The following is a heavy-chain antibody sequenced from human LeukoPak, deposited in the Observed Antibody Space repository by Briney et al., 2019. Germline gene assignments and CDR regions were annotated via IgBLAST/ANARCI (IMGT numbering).Heavy chain of an antibody. D-gene: IGHD3-22*01. Sequence: GGSLRLSCAASGFTFSSYEMNWVRQAPGKGLEWVSYISSSGSTIYYADSVKGRFTISRDNAKNSLYLQMNSLRAEDTAVYYCARDLPYYYDSSGYFAAGGEDYWGQGTLVTVSS. CDR1: GFTFSSYE. V-gene: IGHV3-48*03. J-gene: IGHJ4*02. CDR2: ISSSGSTI. CDR3: ARDLPYYYDSSGYFAAGGEDY.